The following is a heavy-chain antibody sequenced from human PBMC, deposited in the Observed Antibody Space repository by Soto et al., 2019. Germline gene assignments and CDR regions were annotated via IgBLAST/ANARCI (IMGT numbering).Heavy chain of an antibody. Sequence: EVQLLESGGGLVQPGGSLRLSCAASGFTVSSYAMSWVRQAPGKGLEWVSVISGSGSTYSADSVKGRFTISRDSSKNTVYLQMSSLRAEDTAVYYCAKALRFTFTTGYYMDVWGRGTTVTVS. CDR3: AKALRFTFTTGYYMDV. J-gene: IGHJ6*03. CDR1: GFTVSSYA. V-gene: IGHV3-23*01. D-gene: IGHD3-16*01. CDR2: ISGSGST.